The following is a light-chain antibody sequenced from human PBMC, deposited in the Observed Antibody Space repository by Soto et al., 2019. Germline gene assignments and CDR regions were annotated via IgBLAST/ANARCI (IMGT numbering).Light chain of an antibody. J-gene: IGLJ3*02. CDR2: YNS. V-gene: IGLV3-21*04. CDR1: NIGTTS. Sequence: SYELTQPPSVSVAPGKTARITCGGNNIGTTSVHWYQQKPGQAPVVVIYYNSDRPSGIPERFSGSNSGNTATLTISRVEAGDEADYYCQVWDSSSDHPEVFGGGTKLTVL. CDR3: QVWDSSSDHPEV.